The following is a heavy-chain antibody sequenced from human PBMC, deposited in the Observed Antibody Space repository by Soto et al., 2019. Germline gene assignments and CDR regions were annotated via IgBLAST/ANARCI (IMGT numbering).Heavy chain of an antibody. Sequence: QVQLVESGGGVVQAGRSLRLSCAASGLTFSSYGMHWVRQAPGKGLEWVAIISYDGINKYYANSVKGRFTISRDNSKNTLYLQMNSLRAEDTAVYYCAKSMYNWNDGFFDYWGQGTLVTVSS. CDR2: ISYDGINK. V-gene: IGHV3-30*18. D-gene: IGHD1-1*01. CDR1: GLTFSSYG. J-gene: IGHJ4*02. CDR3: AKSMYNWNDGFFDY.